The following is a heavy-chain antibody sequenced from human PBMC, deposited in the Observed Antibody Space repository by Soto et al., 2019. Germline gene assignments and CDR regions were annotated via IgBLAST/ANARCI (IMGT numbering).Heavy chain of an antibody. J-gene: IGHJ6*03. Sequence: GGSLRLSCAASGFTFSSYAMSWVRQAPGKGQEWVSAISGSGGSTYYADSVKGRFTISRDNSKNTLYLQMNSLRAEDTAVYYCAKGYFGALYYYYYMDVWGKGTTVTVSS. V-gene: IGHV3-23*01. CDR2: ISGSGGST. D-gene: IGHD3-10*01. CDR1: GFTFSSYA. CDR3: AKGYFGALYYYYYMDV.